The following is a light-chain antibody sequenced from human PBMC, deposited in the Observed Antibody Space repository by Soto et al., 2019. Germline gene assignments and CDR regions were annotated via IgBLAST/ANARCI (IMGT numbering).Light chain of an antibody. J-gene: IGLJ7*01. CDR3: QMWDGSTDHGE. Sequence: SYELTQPPSVSVAPGQTARIACGGDDIGSKSVHWYQQKPGQAPVLVVYDDSDRPSRIPERFFGSNSGNTATLTISRVEAGDEADYYCQMWDGSTDHGEFGGGTQLTVL. V-gene: IGLV3-21*02. CDR2: DDS. CDR1: DIGSKS.